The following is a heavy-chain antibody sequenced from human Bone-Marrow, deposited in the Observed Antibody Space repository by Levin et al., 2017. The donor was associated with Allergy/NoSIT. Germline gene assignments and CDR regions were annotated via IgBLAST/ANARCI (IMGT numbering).Heavy chain of an antibody. V-gene: IGHV1-8*01. D-gene: IGHD6-19*01. CDR1: GYPFTSHD. CDR2: MNPDSGNS. J-gene: IGHJ4*02. Sequence: ASVKVSCKASGYPFTSHDINWVRQATGQGLEWMGWMNPDSGNSGHAQQFQGRFTMTRNTSTSTAYMELSSLRSDDTAVYYCARGVSGWNYWGQGTLVTVSS. CDR3: ARGVSGWNY.